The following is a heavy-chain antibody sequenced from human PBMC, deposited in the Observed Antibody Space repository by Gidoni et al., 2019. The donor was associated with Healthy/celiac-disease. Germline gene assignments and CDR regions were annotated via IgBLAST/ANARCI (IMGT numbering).Heavy chain of an antibody. CDR2: RSYDGSNK. CDR3: AKGLLWFGELFDFDY. D-gene: IGHD3-10*01. CDR1: GFTFASYG. V-gene: IGHV3-30*18. J-gene: IGHJ4*02. Sequence: QVQLVESGGGVVQPGRSLRLSCAASGFTFASYGMHWDRQAPGKGLEWVAVRSYDGSNKYYADSVKGRFTISRDNSKNTLYLQMNSLRAEDTAVYYCAKGLLWFGELFDFDYWGQGTLVTVSS.